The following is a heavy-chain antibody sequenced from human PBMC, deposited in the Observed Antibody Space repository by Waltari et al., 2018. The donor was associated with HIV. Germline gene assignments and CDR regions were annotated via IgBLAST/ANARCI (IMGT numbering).Heavy chain of an antibody. Sequence: QVQLQQWGAGLLKPSETLSLTCAVYGGSFSGYYWSWIRQPPGKGLEWIGEINHSGSTNYNPSLKSRVTISVDTSKNQFSLKLSSVTAADTAVYYCARGTGSMYYYYGMDVWGQGTTVTVSS. CDR2: INHSGST. CDR3: ARGTGSMYYYYGMDV. V-gene: IGHV4-34*01. D-gene: IGHD2-8*01. CDR1: GGSFSGYY. J-gene: IGHJ6*02.